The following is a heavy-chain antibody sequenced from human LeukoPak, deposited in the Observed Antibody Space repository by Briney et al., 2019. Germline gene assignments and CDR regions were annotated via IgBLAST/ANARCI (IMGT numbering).Heavy chain of an antibody. D-gene: IGHD3-10*01. CDR2: IYYSGST. CDR1: GGSISSSSYY. V-gene: IGHV4-39*01. CDR3: ATLSRDYYGSGSDAFDI. J-gene: IGHJ3*02. Sequence: SETLSLTCTVSGGSISSSSYYWGWIRQPPGKGLEWIGSIYYSGSTYYNPSLKSRVTISVDTSKNQFSLKLSSVTAADTAVYYCATLSRDYYGSGSDAFDIWGQGTMVTVSS.